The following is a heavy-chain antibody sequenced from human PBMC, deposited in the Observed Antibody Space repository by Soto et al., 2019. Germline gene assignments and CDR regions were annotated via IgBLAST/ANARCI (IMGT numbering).Heavy chain of an antibody. CDR1: GYSFPNHG. V-gene: IGHV1-18*04. D-gene: IGHD5-18*01. CDR2: ISLNNGDT. J-gene: IGHJ2*01. Sequence: QVQLVQSGAEVRKPGASVKVSCTASGYSFPNHGITWVRQAPGQGHEWMGWISLNNGDTKYAQKVQGRVTMTTDTSTSTGYMELWNLSYDDTAVYYCARVYSYGSHWFFDLWGRGTLVTVSS. CDR3: ARVYSYGSHWFFDL.